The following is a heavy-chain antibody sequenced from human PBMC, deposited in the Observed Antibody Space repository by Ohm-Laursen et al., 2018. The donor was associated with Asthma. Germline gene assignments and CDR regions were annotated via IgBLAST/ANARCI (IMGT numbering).Heavy chain of an antibody. CDR2: ISYDGSNK. J-gene: IGHJ4*02. D-gene: IGHD3-22*01. CDR3: ATQYYYDSSGYHDY. V-gene: IGHV3-30*03. CDR1: GFTFSSYG. Sequence: SLRLSCSAFGFTFSSYGMHWVRQAPGKGLEWVAVISYDGSNKYYADSVKGRFTISRDNSKNTLYLQMNSLRAEDTAVYYCATQYYYDSSGYHDYWGQGTLVTVYS.